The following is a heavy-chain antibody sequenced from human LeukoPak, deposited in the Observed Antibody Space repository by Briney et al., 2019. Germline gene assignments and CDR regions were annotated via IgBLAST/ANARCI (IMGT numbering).Heavy chain of an antibody. Sequence: GASVKVSCKASGYTFTGYYMHWVRQAPGQGLEWMGRIIPILGIANYAQKFQGRVTITADKSTSTAYMELSSLRSEDAAVYYCARAFLVGAIGIWFDPWGQGTLVTVSS. D-gene: IGHD1-26*01. CDR3: ARAFLVGAIGIWFDP. V-gene: IGHV1-69*04. J-gene: IGHJ5*02. CDR2: IIPILGIA. CDR1: GYTFTGYY.